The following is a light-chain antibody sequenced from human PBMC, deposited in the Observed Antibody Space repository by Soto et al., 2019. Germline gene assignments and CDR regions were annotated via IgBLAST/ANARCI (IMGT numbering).Light chain of an antibody. CDR1: QSVCSRC. V-gene: IGKV3-20*01. CDR2: GAS. CDR3: QHYGTTPWT. Sequence: ETVLTQSPGTLSLSPGERVTLSCRASQSVCSRCLAWYQQKPGHSPRLLIYGASSRATGIPDRFSGSGSGTDFTLTISRLEPEDFAVYYCQHYGTTPWTFGQGTKVGIK. J-gene: IGKJ1*01.